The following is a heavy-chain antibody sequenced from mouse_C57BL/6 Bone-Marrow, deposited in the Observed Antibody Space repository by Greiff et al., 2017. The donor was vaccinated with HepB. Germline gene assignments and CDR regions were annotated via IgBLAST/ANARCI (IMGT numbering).Heavy chain of an antibody. D-gene: IGHD2-4*01. V-gene: IGHV5-2*01. CDR2: INSDGGST. J-gene: IGHJ3*01. CDR3: ASYDYDEGFAY. Sequence: DVHLVESGGGLVQPGESLKLSCESNEYEFPSHDMSWVRKTPEKRLELVAAINSDGGSTYYPDTMERRFIISRDNTKKTLYLQMSSLRSEDTALYYCASYDYDEGFAYWGQGTLVTVSA. CDR1: EYEFPSHD.